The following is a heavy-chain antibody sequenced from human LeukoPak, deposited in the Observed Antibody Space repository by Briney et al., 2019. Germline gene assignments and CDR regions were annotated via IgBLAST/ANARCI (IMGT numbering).Heavy chain of an antibody. CDR3: AKDLGRAFDI. CDR1: GFTFSTIG. CDR2: ISYDGSNK. Sequence: GGSLRLSCAASGFTFSTIGMHWVRQPPGKGLEWVTIISYDGSNKHYADSVKGRFTISRDNSKNTLYLQMNSLGAEDTALYFCAKDLGRAFDIWGQGTLVTVSS. V-gene: IGHV3-30*18. J-gene: IGHJ3*02. D-gene: IGHD1-26*01.